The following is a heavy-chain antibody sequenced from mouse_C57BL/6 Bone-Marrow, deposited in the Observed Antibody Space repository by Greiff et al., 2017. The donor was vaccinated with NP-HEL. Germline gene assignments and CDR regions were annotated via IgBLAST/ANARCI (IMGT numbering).Heavy chain of an antibody. CDR3: ARNNDYDPFDY. CDR1: GYTFTSYW. V-gene: IGHV1-69*01. J-gene: IGHJ3*01. Sequence: QVQLQQPGAELVMPGASVKLSCKASGYTFTSYWMHWVKQRPGQGLEWIGEIDPSDSYTNYNQKFKGKSTLTVDKSSSTAYMQLSSLTSEDSAVYYCARNNDYDPFDYWGQGTLVTVSA. D-gene: IGHD2-4*01. CDR2: IDPSDSYT.